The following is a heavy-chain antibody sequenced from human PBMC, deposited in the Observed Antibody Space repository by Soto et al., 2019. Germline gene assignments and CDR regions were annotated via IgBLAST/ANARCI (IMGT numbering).Heavy chain of an antibody. CDR3: AKDYGGYGGAWHGYLDY. CDR1: GFTFDEGA. D-gene: IGHD3-16*01. V-gene: IGHV3-9*01. J-gene: IGHJ4*02. CDR2: ISRNSDTI. Sequence: SLRLSCAASGFTFDEGAMHLVRQAPGKGLEWVSGISRNSDTIDYANSVKGRFTISRDNAKNSLYLQMNSLRPEDTAFYYRAKDYGGYGGAWHGYLDYCGQGALVTVST.